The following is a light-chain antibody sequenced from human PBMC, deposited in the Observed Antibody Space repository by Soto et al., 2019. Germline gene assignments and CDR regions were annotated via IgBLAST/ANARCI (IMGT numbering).Light chain of an antibody. J-gene: IGLJ2*01. V-gene: IGLV2-8*01. CDR3: SSYAGSNNLV. Sequence: QSALTQPPSASGSPGQSVTFSCTGTSSDVGGYNYVSWYQQHPGKAPKLTIYEVSKRPSGVPDRFSGSKSGNTASLTVSGLQGEDEAGYYCSSYAGSNNLVFGGGTKLTVL. CDR2: EVS. CDR1: SSDVGGYNY.